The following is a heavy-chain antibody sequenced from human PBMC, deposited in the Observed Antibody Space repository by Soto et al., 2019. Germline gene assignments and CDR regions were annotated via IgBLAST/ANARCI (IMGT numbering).Heavy chain of an antibody. V-gene: IGHV5-51*01. J-gene: IGHJ6*02. CDR2: IYPGDSDT. CDR3: ARNIVVVVADSYYYCGMDV. CDR1: GYSFTSYW. Sequence: GESLKISCKGSGYSFTSYWIGWVRQMPGKGLEWMGIIYPGDSDTRYSPSFQGQVTISADKSISTAYLQWSSLKASDTAMYYCARNIVVVVADSYYYCGMDVWGQGITVIGSS. D-gene: IGHD2-15*01.